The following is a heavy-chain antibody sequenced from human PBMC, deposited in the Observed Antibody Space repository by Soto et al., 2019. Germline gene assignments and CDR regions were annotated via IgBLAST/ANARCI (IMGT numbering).Heavy chain of an antibody. J-gene: IGHJ1*01. CDR3: VKDRGTTTVTFDAFQH. CDR2: IIGSGDSA. Sequence: PGGSLRLSCAASGFSFNSYSMSWVRQAPGKGLEWVAGIIGSGDSAYYADSVKGRFTISRDNSKNTLYLQMNSLRAGDTAIYYCVKDRGTTTVTFDAFQHWGQGTLVTVSS. D-gene: IGHD4-17*01. V-gene: IGHV3-23*01. CDR1: GFSFNSYS.